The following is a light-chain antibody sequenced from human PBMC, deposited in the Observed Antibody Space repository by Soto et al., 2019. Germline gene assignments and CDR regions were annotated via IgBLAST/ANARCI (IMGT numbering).Light chain of an antibody. CDR1: QSVLFSSNNLNY. V-gene: IGKV4-1*01. J-gene: IGKJ1*01. CDR3: YQYLGLPQT. CDR2: WAS. Sequence: DIVMTQSPDSLAVSLGERATINCKSSQSVLFSSNNLNYLAWYQQKLGQPPKLLIYWASTRESGVPDRFSGSGAGTDFTLTISSLQAEDVAVYYCYQYLGLPQTFGQGTKVEI.